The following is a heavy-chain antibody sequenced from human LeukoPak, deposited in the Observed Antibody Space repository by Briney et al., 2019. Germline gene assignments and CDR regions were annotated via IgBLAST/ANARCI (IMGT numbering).Heavy chain of an antibody. Sequence: KASETLSLTCTVSGGSISSYYWSWIRQPPGKGLEWIGYIYYSGSTNYNPSLKSRVTISVDTSKNQFSLKLSSVTAADTAVYYCARGEPRGYSYGIIDYWGQGTLVTVSS. CDR2: IYYSGST. V-gene: IGHV4-59*01. CDR3: ARGEPRGYSYGIIDY. J-gene: IGHJ4*02. CDR1: GGSISSYY. D-gene: IGHD5-18*01.